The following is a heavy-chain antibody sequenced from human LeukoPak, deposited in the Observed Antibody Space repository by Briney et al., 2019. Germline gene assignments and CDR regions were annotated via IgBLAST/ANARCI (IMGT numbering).Heavy chain of an antibody. CDR2: IYYSGST. Sequence: ASETLSLTCTVSGGSISSSSYYWGWIRQLPGKGLEWIGSIYYSGSTYYNPSLKSRVTISVDTSKNQFSLKLSSVTAADTAVYYCARIVGASDYWGQGTLVTVSS. J-gene: IGHJ4*02. CDR3: ARIVGASDY. D-gene: IGHD1-26*01. V-gene: IGHV4-39*01. CDR1: GGSISSSSYY.